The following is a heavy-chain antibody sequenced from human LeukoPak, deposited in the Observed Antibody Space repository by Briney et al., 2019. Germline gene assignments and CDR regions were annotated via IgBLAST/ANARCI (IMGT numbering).Heavy chain of an antibody. D-gene: IGHD3-10*01. V-gene: IGHV4-4*07. CDR3: AREGYGSGSQYFYYYYMDV. CDR2: IYTSGST. Sequence: SETLSLTCTVSDDSISSYYWSWIRQPAGKGLEWIGRIYTSGSTNYNPSLKSRVTMSVDTSKNQFSLKPSSVTAADTAVYYCAREGYGSGSQYFYYYYMDVWGKGTTVTISS. CDR1: DDSISSYY. J-gene: IGHJ6*03.